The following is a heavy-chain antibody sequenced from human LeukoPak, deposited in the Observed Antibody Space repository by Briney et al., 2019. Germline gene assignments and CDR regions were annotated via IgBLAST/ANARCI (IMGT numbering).Heavy chain of an antibody. CDR2: IIPFLGEV. D-gene: IGHD5-12*01. V-gene: IGHV1-69*04. CDR3: SPCGHDYDWFGP. CDR1: GATLYNGHA. Sequence: ASVKVSCKAFGATLYNGHAFIWARQAPGQGLQWMGRIIPFLGEVNYAQNFQGRVSFTADKSTATMYMEMKSLRLDDTAIYYCSPCGHDYDWFGPWGQGTLVTVSS. J-gene: IGHJ5*02.